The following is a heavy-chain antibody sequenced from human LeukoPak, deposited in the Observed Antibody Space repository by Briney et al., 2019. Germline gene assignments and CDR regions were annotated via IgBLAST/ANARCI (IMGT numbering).Heavy chain of an antibody. D-gene: IGHD3-22*01. CDR2: IRYGGSDK. J-gene: IGHJ4*02. CDR3: AKDRGDYFDTSSQSFDS. CDR1: GFILSSFD. V-gene: IGHV3-30*02. Sequence: TGGCLRLSCAPSGFILSSFDMHWVRQAPGRGLEWVASIRYGGSDKYYADSVKGRFTVSRDNSQNTLYLQMSSLTTEDTAVYYCAKDRGDYFDTSSQSFDSWGQGTLVTVSS.